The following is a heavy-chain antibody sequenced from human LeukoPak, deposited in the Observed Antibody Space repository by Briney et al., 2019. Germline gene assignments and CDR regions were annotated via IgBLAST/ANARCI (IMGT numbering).Heavy chain of an antibody. J-gene: IGHJ3*02. Sequence: GGSLGLSCAASGFTFSSYAMSWVRQAPGKGLEWVSAISGSGGSTYYADSVKGRFTISRDNSKNTLYLQMNSLRAEDTAVYYCAKEGYCSSTSCYKDDAFDIWGQGTMVTVSS. D-gene: IGHD2-2*01. CDR3: AKEGYCSSTSCYKDDAFDI. V-gene: IGHV3-23*01. CDR1: GFTFSSYA. CDR2: ISGSGGST.